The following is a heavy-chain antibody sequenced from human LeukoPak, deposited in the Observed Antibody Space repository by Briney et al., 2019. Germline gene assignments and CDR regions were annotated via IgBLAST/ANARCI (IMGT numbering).Heavy chain of an antibody. CDR1: GFSLSVYE. Sequence: PGGSLRLSCAASGFSLSVYEMHCVRQAPGKGLEWIADISGSDTTTYYAASVKGRFTISRDNAKNSLYLQMSSLRAEDTAVYYCTTLTVASTFDYWGQGTLGTVSS. J-gene: IGHJ4*02. CDR3: TTLTVASTFDY. CDR2: ISGSDTTT. D-gene: IGHD6-19*01. V-gene: IGHV3-48*03.